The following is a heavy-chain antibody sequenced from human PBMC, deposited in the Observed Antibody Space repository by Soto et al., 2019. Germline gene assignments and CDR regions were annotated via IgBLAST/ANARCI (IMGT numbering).Heavy chain of an antibody. CDR3: AAPYYYDSSGYYYGDDALDI. CDR1: GFTLSDYW. J-gene: IGHJ3*02. CDR2: IKHDGSEK. V-gene: IGHV3-7*03. D-gene: IGHD3-22*01. Sequence: GGSLRLSCAASGFTLSDYWLTWVRQAPGKGLEWVANIKHDGSEKYYVDSVKGRFTISRDNAKKSLYLQMNSLRAADTAVYYCAAPYYYDSSGYYYGDDALDIWGQGT.